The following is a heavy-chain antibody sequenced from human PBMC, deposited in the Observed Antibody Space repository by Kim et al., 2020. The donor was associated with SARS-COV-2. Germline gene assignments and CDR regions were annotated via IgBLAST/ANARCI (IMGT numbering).Heavy chain of an antibody. V-gene: IGHV1-18*01. CDR1: GYTFTSYG. CDR3: ARRDSSSWGEYYGMDV. Sequence: ASVKVSCKASGYTFTSYGISWVRQAPGQGLEWMGWISAYNGNTNYAQKLQGRVTMTTDTSTSTAYMELRSLRSDDTAVYYCARRDSSSWGEYYGMDVWGQGTTVTVSS. J-gene: IGHJ6*02. CDR2: ISAYNGNT. D-gene: IGHD6-13*01.